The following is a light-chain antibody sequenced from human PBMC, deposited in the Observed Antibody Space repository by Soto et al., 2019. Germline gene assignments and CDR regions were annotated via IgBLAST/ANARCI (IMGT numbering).Light chain of an antibody. CDR2: GAS. CDR1: QSVSSSY. Sequence: EIVLTQSPGTLSLSPWERATLSCRASQSVSSSYLAWYQQKPGQAPRLLTCGASSTAAGIPDRFSGRGSGTDFTLSISRVAAEDFAVYYCQQYGSSPITFGQGTRLEIK. J-gene: IGKJ5*01. V-gene: IGKV3-20*01. CDR3: QQYGSSPIT.